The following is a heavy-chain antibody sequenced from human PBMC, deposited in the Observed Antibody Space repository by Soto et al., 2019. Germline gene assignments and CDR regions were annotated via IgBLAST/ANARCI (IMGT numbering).Heavy chain of an antibody. D-gene: IGHD3-9*01. V-gene: IGHV1-3*01. CDR3: AGGPQGRRYFDWSAGYYYYGMDV. CDR2: INAGNGNT. Sequence: VASVKVSCKASGYTFTSYAMHWVRQAPGQRLEWMGWINAGNGNTKYSQKFQGRVTITRDTSASTAYMELSSLRSEETAVYYCAGGPQGRRYFDWSAGYYYYGMDVWGQGTTVTVS. J-gene: IGHJ6*01. CDR1: GYTFTSYA.